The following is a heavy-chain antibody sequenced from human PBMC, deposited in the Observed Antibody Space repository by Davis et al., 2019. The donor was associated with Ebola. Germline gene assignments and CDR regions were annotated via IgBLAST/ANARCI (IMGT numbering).Heavy chain of an antibody. J-gene: IGHJ4*02. Sequence: SETLSLTCSVSGGSISNYYWSWIRQPPGKGLEWIGYISYSGNTNYNPSLKSRVTISIDSSQNQFSLKLSSVTAADTAVYYCAKGVHTDYWGQGTLVTVSS. V-gene: IGHV4-59*01. CDR1: GGSISNYY. CDR3: AKGVHTDY. CDR2: ISYSGNT.